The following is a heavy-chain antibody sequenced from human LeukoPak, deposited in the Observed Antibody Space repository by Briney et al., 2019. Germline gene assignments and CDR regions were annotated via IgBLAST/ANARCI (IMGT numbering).Heavy chain of an antibody. V-gene: IGHV3-23*01. CDR3: ANSYDILTDFGY. D-gene: IGHD3-9*01. CDR1: GFTFSSYA. Sequence: SGGSLRLSCAASGFTFSSYAMSWVRQAPGKGLEWVSAISGSGGSAYYADSVKGRFTISRDNSKNTLYLQMNSLRAEATAVYYCANSYDILTDFGYWGQGTLVTVSS. CDR2: ISGSGGSA. J-gene: IGHJ4*02.